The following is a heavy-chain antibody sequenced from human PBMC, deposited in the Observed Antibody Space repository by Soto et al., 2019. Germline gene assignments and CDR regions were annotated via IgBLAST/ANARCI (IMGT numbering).Heavy chain of an antibody. V-gene: IGHV3-21*01. CDR3: AIVSPHADDCISAWTAVSEF. Sequence: RKGLDLVSAISPTSSDIYYADSVKGRVTISRDNAKNSLYLQLNSLRAEDTAVYHCAIVSPHADDCISAWTAVSEFWRQGSLVP. D-gene: IGHD1-20*01. CDR2: ISPTSSDI. J-gene: IGHJ4*02.